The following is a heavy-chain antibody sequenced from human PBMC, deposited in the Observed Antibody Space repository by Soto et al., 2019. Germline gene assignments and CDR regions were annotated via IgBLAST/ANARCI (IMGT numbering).Heavy chain of an antibody. Sequence: RRLSCAASGFTVSSNYMSWVRQAPGKGLEWVSVIYSGGSTYYADSVKGRFTISRDNSKNTLYLQMNSLRAEDTAVYYCARDCSGGSCYSIYYYGMDVWGQGTTVTVSS. D-gene: IGHD2-15*01. CDR2: IYSGGST. CDR3: ARDCSGGSCYSIYYYGMDV. V-gene: IGHV3-53*01. CDR1: GFTVSSNY. J-gene: IGHJ6*02.